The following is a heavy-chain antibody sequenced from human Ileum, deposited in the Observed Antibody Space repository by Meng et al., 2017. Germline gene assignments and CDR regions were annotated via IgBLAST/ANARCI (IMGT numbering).Heavy chain of an antibody. D-gene: IGHD6-19*01. CDR2: LWADESNK. J-gene: IGHJ2*01. V-gene: IGHV3-33*01. CDR3: ARDSDTSGRHWYFDL. Sequence: GNLVEAGGGVVLPGRVLIRACAAYGFTLRTYGMHWVGQATGKGLELVALLWADESNKNYADSVKGRFTISKDKSKNTLYLQMNSLRAEDTAVYYCARDSDTSGRHWYFDLWGRGTLVTVSS. CDR1: GFTLRTYG.